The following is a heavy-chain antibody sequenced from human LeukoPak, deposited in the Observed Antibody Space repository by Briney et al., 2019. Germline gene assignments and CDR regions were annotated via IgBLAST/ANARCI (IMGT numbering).Heavy chain of an antibody. CDR3: AKAPLPVVPAAMPVY. CDR1: GYTFTSYY. J-gene: IGHJ4*02. V-gene: IGHV1-46*01. D-gene: IGHD2-2*01. Sequence: GASVKVSCKASGYTFTSYYLHWVRQAPGQGLEWMGTINPSGGSTSYAQKFQGRVTMTRDTSTSTVYMELSSLRYEDTAVYYCAKAPLPVVPAAMPVYWGQGTLVTVSS. CDR2: INPSGGST.